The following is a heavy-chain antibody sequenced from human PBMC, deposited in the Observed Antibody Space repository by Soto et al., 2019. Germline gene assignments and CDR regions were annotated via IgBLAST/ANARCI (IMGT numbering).Heavy chain of an antibody. J-gene: IGHJ4*02. CDR3: ARHLGFYYFDY. CDR2: IYYSGST. Sequence: QLQLQESGPGLVKPSETLSLTCTVSGGSISSSSYYWGWIRQPPGKGLEWIGSIYYSGSTYYNPSRKTXXTXSXXTSKNQFPLMLSSVTAADAAVYYCARHLGFYYFDYWGQGTLVTVSS. D-gene: IGHD7-27*01. CDR1: GGSISSSSYY. V-gene: IGHV4-39*01.